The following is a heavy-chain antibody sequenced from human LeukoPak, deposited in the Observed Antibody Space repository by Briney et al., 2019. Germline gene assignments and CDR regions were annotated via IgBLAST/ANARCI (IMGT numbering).Heavy chain of an antibody. CDR3: ARDASYSSGSAFDI. CDR1: GFTFSRYS. D-gene: IGHD6-19*01. Sequence: GGSLRLSCAASGFTFSRYSMNWVRQAPGKGLEWVSSISSSSSYIYYADSVKGRFTISRDNAKNSLYLQMNSLRAEDTAVYYCARDASYSSGSAFDIWGQGTMVTVSS. CDR2: ISSSSSYI. V-gene: IGHV3-21*01. J-gene: IGHJ3*02.